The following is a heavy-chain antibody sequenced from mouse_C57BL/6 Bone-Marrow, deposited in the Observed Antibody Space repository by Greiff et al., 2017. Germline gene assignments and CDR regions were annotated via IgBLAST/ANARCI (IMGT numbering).Heavy chain of an antibody. Sequence: VQLQQSGAELVRPGTSVKVSCKASGYAFTNYLIEWVKQRPGQGLEWIGVINPGSGGTNYNEKFKGKATLTADKSSSTAYMQLSSLTSEDSAVYFCAGSRVLRLDYGGQGTTLTVSS. J-gene: IGHJ2*01. V-gene: IGHV1-54*01. CDR3: AGSRVLRLDY. CDR1: GYAFTNYL. D-gene: IGHD1-1*01. CDR2: INPGSGGT.